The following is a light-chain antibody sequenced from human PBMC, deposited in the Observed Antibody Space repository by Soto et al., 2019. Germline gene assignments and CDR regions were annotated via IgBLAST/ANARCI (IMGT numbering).Light chain of an antibody. CDR1: QSLLHSNGYNY. Sequence: DIVMTQSPLSLPVTPGEPASISCRSSQSLLHSNGYNYLHWYLQKPGQSPQLLIYLGSNRASGVPDRFSGSESGTDFTLKISRVEAEDVGVYYCMQALQTPSTFGQGTKVDIK. CDR2: LGS. V-gene: IGKV2-28*01. J-gene: IGKJ1*01. CDR3: MQALQTPST.